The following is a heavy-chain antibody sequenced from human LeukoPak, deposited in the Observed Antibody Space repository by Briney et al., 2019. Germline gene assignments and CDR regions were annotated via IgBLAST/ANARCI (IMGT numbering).Heavy chain of an antibody. D-gene: IGHD6-13*01. CDR2: IKQDGSEK. V-gene: IGHV3-7*01. CDR3: ATDLGSSRPNF. Sequence: PGGSLRLSCAASGFTFSSYAMSWVRQAPGKGLEWVANIKQDGSEKYYVDSAKGRFTISRDNAKNSLYLQMNSLRAEDTAVYYCATDLGSSRPNFWGQGILVTVSS. J-gene: IGHJ4*02. CDR1: GFTFSSYA.